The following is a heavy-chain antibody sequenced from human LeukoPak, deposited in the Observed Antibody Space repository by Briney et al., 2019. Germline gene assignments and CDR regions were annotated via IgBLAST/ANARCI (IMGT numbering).Heavy chain of an antibody. CDR3: ARVRVSSGWSGNIDY. Sequence: SETLSLTCTVSGGSISSYYWSWIRQPPGKGLEWIGYIYYSGSTNYNPSLKSRVTISVDTSKNQFSLKLSSVTAADTAVYYCARVRVSSGWSGNIDYWGQGTLVTVPS. CDR2: IYYSGST. V-gene: IGHV4-59*01. J-gene: IGHJ4*02. D-gene: IGHD6-19*01. CDR1: GGSISSYY.